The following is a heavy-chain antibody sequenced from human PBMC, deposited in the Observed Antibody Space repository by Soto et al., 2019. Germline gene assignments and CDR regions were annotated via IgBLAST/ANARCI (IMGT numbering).Heavy chain of an antibody. CDR3: ARQGKRRYYYYYYMDV. CDR1: GGSISSYY. V-gene: IGHV4-59*08. Sequence: SETLSLTCTVSGGSISSYYWSWIRQPPGKGLEWIGYIYYSGSTNYNPSLKSRVTISVDTSENQFSLKLSSVTAADTAVYYCARQGKRRYYYYYYMDVWGKGTTVTVSS. CDR2: IYYSGST. J-gene: IGHJ6*03.